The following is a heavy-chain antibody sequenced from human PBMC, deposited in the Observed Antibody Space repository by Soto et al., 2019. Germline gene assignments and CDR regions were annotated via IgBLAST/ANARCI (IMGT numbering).Heavy chain of an antibody. J-gene: IGHJ6*02. CDR3: ETATSTSYYYGMDV. CDR2: ISSSGSSI. CDR1: GFTFSSYE. Sequence: GGSLRLSCVASGFTFSSYEMNWVRQAPGKGLEWVSYISSSGSSIFYADSVKGRFTISRDNAKNSLYLQMNSLRVEDTALYYCETATSTSYYYGMDVWGQGTTVTVSS. D-gene: IGHD1-26*01. V-gene: IGHV3-48*03.